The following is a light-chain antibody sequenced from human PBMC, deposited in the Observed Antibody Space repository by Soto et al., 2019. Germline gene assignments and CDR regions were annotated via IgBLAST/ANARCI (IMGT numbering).Light chain of an antibody. V-gene: IGKV1-39*01. CDR1: QSISRY. Sequence: DIQMTQSPSSLSAYVGDIVTITCRASQSISRYLNWYQQKPGKAPKLLIYATSSLQSGGPSRFSGSGSGTDFPLTISNLQPEEFATYHCQQSYSTPLTFGQGTKVEIK. CDR3: QQSYSTPLT. J-gene: IGKJ1*01. CDR2: ATS.